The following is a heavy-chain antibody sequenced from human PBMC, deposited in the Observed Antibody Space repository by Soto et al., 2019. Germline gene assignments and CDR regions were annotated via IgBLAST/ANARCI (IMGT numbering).Heavy chain of an antibody. V-gene: IGHV1-18*04. CDR2: ISAYNGNT. J-gene: IGHJ4*02. Sequence: QVQLVQSGAEVKKPGASVKVSCKASGYTFTSYGISWVRQAPGHGLEWTGWISAYNGNTNYAQKLQGRVTMTTDTSTSTVYMELRSLRSDDTAVYYCARDRRGSSRSGFDYWGQGTLVTVSS. D-gene: IGHD6-6*01. CDR3: ARDRRGSSRSGFDY. CDR1: GYTFTSYG.